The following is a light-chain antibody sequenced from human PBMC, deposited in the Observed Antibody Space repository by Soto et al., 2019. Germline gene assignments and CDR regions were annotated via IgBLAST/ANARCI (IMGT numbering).Light chain of an antibody. CDR3: CSYAGGDTFFL. CDR1: SSVY. V-gene: IGLV2-23*02. J-gene: IGLJ1*01. Sequence: QSVLTQPPSASGSPGQSVTISCTGTSSVYVSWYQQLPGKAPKLIIYEVTKRPSGVSNRFSGSKSGNTASLTISGLQAEDEAEYFCCSYAGGDTFFLFGTGTKVTVL. CDR2: EVT.